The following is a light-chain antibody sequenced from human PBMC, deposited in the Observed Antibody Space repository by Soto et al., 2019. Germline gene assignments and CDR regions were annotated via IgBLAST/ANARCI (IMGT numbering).Light chain of an antibody. CDR1: QSVSSY. CDR2: DAS. V-gene: IGKV3-11*01. J-gene: IGKJ4*01. Sequence: ELVLTQSPATLSLSPGERATLSCRARQSVSSYLAWYQQRPGQAPRLLIYDASKKATGIPARFSGSGSGTDFTLTISSLEPEDFAVYYCQQRSNWPFTFGGGTKVEIK. CDR3: QQRSNWPFT.